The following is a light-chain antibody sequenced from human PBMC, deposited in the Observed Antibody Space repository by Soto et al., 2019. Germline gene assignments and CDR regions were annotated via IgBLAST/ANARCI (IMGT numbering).Light chain of an antibody. J-gene: IGKJ2*01. V-gene: IGKV3-20*01. CDR2: GAS. Sequence: EIVLTQSPGTLSLSPGEKATLSCRASQSFSRSYLTWYQQKPGQAHRLLIFGASTRATGIPDRFSGSGSGTDFTLTISRLEPEDCAVYYCQQYADSPYTFGQGTNLEIK. CDR1: QSFSRSY. CDR3: QQYADSPYT.